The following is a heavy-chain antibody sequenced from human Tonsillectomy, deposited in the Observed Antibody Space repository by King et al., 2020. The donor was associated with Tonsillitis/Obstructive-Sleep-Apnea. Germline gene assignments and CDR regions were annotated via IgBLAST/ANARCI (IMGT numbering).Heavy chain of an antibody. D-gene: IGHD1-1*01. Sequence: QLQESGPGLVKPSQTLSLTCTVSGGSISSGGYYWSWIRQHPGKGLEWIGYISYSGSTYHNPSLRSRATISVDTSKNQFSLKLSSVTAADTAVYYCAGGRNEDYFDYWGQGTLVTVSS. CDR2: ISYSGST. J-gene: IGHJ4*02. CDR1: GGSISSGGYY. V-gene: IGHV4-31*03. CDR3: AGGRNEDYFDY.